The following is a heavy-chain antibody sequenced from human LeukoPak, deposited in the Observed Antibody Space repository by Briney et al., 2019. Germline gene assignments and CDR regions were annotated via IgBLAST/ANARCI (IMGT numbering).Heavy chain of an antibody. Sequence: PGGSLRLSCAASGFTFSSYAMSWVRQAPGKGLEWVSVISGSGGSTYYADSVKGRFTISRDNAKNSLYLQMNSLGAGDTAVYYCTRGDFYVGAQDYWGQGTLVAVSS. J-gene: IGHJ4*02. V-gene: IGHV3-23*01. CDR3: TRGDFYVGAQDY. CDR1: GFTFSSYA. CDR2: ISGSGGST. D-gene: IGHD1-26*01.